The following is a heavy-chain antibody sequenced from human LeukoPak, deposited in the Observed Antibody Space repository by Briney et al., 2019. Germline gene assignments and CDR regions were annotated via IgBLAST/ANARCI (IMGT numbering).Heavy chain of an antibody. CDR2: LYSAGAT. CDR3: ASGEVGVRKYYSDPFHH. D-gene: IGHD3-10*01. Sequence: PGGPLRLSCAVSGFTVSSNYMSWVRQAPGKGLEWVSILYSAGATYYADSVRGRFTIARDNSKNTVFLQMNSLRAEDTAVYYCASGEVGVRKYYSDPFHHWGQGTLVTVSS. CDR1: GFTVSSNY. V-gene: IGHV3-53*01. J-gene: IGHJ4*02.